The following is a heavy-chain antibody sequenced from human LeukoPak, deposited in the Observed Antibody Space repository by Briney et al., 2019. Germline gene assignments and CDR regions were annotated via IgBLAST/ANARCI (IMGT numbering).Heavy chain of an antibody. Sequence: PGGSLRLSCAASGFTFSNYGMNWVRQAPGKGLEWVSAISGSGHNTYYADSVKGRFTISRDNAKNSLYLQMNSLRAEDTAVYYCARAAAGTVLIDYWGQGTLVTVSS. V-gene: IGHV3-21*01. CDR1: GFTFSNYG. J-gene: IGHJ4*02. CDR3: ARAAAGTVLIDY. CDR2: ISGSGHNT. D-gene: IGHD6-13*01.